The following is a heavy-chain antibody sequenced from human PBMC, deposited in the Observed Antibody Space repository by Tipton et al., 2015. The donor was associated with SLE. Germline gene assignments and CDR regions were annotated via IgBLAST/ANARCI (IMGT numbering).Heavy chain of an antibody. Sequence: TLSLTCAVSGYFISSGYYWGWIRQPPGKGLEWIGIAYHSGSTYYNPSLKSRVTLSVDTSKNQFSLQLTSVTAADTAVYYCARDSTRWSFWGQGTLVTVSS. CDR2: AYHSGST. CDR3: ARDSTRWSF. V-gene: IGHV4-38-2*02. D-gene: IGHD2/OR15-2a*01. CDR1: GYFISSGYY. J-gene: IGHJ4*02.